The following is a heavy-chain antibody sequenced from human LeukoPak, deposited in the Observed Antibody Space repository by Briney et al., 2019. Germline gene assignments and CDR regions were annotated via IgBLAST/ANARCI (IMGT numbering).Heavy chain of an antibody. CDR1: GGSISSYY. V-gene: IGHV4-4*07. J-gene: IGHJ6*02. Sequence: PSETLSLTCTVSGGSISSYYWSWIRQPAGKVLEWIGRIYTSGSTNYNPSLKSRVTMSVDTSKNQFSLKLSSVTAADTAVYYCAGRASSTYYDFWSGYYPYYYYYGMDVWGQGTTVTVSS. CDR3: AGRASSTYYDFWSGYYPYYYYYGMDV. CDR2: IYTSGST. D-gene: IGHD3-3*01.